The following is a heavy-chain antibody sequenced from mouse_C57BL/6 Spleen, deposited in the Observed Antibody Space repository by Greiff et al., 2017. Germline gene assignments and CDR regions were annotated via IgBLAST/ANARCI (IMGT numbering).Heavy chain of an antibody. CDR1: GYTFTDYE. CDR2: IDPETGGT. CDR3: TTDGNYVYFDV. Sequence: VQLQQSGAELVRPGASVTLSCKASGYTFTDYEMHWVKQTPVHGLEWIGAIDPETGGTAYNQKFKGKAILTADKSSSTAYMELRSLTSEDSAVCYCTTDGNYVYFDVWGTGTTVTVSS. J-gene: IGHJ1*03. V-gene: IGHV1-15*01. D-gene: IGHD2-1*01.